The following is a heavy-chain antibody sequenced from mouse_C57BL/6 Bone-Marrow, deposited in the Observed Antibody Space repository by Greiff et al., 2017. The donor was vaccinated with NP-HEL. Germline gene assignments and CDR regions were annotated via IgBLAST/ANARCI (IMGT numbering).Heavy chain of an antibody. D-gene: IGHD2-4*01. J-gene: IGHJ4*01. CDR2: ISSGGSYT. Sequence: EVQGVESGGDLVKPGGSLKLSCAASGFTFSSYGMSWVRQTPDKRLEWVATISSGGSYTYYPDSVKGRFTISRDNAKNTLYLQMSSLTSEDTAMYYCARHDYYYAMDYWGQGTLVTVSS. V-gene: IGHV5-6*01. CDR1: GFTFSSYG. CDR3: ARHDYYYAMDY.